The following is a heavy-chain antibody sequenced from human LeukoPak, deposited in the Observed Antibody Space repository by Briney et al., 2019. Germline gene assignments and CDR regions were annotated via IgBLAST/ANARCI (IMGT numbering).Heavy chain of an antibody. CDR2: ISNDGSRK. CDR1: GFTFSRHG. V-gene: IGHV3-30*03. J-gene: IGHJ4*02. D-gene: IGHD3-3*01. CDR3: ARDRAWNYFDY. Sequence: GGSLRLSRAPSGFTFSRHGLHWVRQAPGKGLEWVAIISNDGSRKYYAHSVEGRFTISRDNSKNTLYLQMDSLRAEDTAVYYCARDRAWNYFDYWGQGTLVTVSS.